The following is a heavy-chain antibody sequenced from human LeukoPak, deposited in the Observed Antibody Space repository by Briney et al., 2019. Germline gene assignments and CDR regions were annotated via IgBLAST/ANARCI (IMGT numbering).Heavy chain of an antibody. CDR1: GFTFSSYG. CDR3: AREEAMTLQH. V-gene: IGHV3-30*03. J-gene: IGHJ1*01. Sequence: PGRSLRLSCAASGFTFSSYGMHWVRQAPGKGLEWVAVISYDGSNKYYADSVKGRFTISRDNSKNTLYLQMNSLRVEDTAVYYCAREEAMTLQHWGQGTLVTVSS. CDR2: ISYDGSNK.